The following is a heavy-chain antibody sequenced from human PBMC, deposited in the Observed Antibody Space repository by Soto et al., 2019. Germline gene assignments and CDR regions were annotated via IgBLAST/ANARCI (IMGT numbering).Heavy chain of an antibody. D-gene: IGHD3-16*01. Sequence: QVQLQESGPGLVKPSETLSLTCTVSGGSISGYYWSWIRQSPGKALEWIGHIYYSGTTKYNPSLKSRVTMSLDTSKKQFSLRLNSVTAADTAVYYCAMTETTLYNWFDPWGQGTLVTVSS. V-gene: IGHV4-59*12. J-gene: IGHJ5*02. CDR2: IYYSGTT. CDR1: GGSISGYY. CDR3: AMTETTLYNWFDP.